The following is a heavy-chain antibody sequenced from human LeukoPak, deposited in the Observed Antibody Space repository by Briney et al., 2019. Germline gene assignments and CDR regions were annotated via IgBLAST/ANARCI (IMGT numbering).Heavy chain of an antibody. CDR3: TTSSNAPGNH. V-gene: IGHV3-7*01. J-gene: IGHJ5*02. CDR1: GFTFNGYW. CDR2: IKEDGSAQ. D-gene: IGHD2-2*01. Sequence: GGSLRLSCAASGFTFNGYWMSWVRQAPGKGLEWVANIKEDGSAQYYVGSVKGRFTISRDNAKNSLNLQMNSLRAEDTAVYYCTTSSNAPGNHWGQGTLVTVSS.